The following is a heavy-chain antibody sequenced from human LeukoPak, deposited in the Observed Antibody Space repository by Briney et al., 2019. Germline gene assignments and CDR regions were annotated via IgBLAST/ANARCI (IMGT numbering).Heavy chain of an antibody. CDR3: ARLYSSSSGLFDS. J-gene: IGHJ4*02. D-gene: IGHD6-6*01. V-gene: IGHV2-70*11. CDR1: GSSLTTSGMC. Sequence: SGPALVKPTQTLTLTCTFSGSSLTTSGMCVNWIRQPPGKALEWLARIDWDDAKWYSTSLKTRLTVSKDTSKNQVVLTMTNMDPVDTATYYCARLYSSSSGLFDSWGQGTLVTVSS. CDR2: IDWDDAK.